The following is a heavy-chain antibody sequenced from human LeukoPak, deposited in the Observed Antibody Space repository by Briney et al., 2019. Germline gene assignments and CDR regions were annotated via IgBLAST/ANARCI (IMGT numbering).Heavy chain of an antibody. V-gene: IGHV3-23*01. D-gene: IGHD4-17*01. CDR1: GFTFSNYV. CDR3: GRDPNGDYVGAFDF. Sequence: PGGSLRLSCAASGFTFSNYVMSWVRQAAGEGLEWVSSVRGSGDGTSYGDSVKGSFTMSRDNSKNTLYLQMNSLGADDTAIYYCGRDPNGDYVGAFDFWGLGTLVTVSS. J-gene: IGHJ3*01. CDR2: VRGSGDGT.